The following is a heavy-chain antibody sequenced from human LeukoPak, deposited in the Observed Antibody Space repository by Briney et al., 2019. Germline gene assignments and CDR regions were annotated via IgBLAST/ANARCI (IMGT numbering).Heavy chain of an antibody. D-gene: IGHD2-2*01. J-gene: IGHJ4*02. CDR2: ISSSSSYI. V-gene: IGHV3-21*01. CDR1: GFTFGSYS. Sequence: GGSLRLSCAASGFTFGSYSMNWVRQAPGKGLEWVSSISSSSSYIYYADSVKGRFTISRDNAKNSLYLQMNSLRAEDTAVYYCAREWMVRSTSRNQDWGQGTLVTVSS. CDR3: AREWMVRSTSRNQD.